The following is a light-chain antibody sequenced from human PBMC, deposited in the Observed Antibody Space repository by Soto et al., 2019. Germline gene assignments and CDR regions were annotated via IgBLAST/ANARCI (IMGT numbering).Light chain of an antibody. CDR3: TSYVGNDIWV. J-gene: IGLJ7*01. Sequence: QSALTQPPSASGSPGQSVTISCTGTSSDVGAYKYVSWYQHYPGKAPKLMIYEVTKRPSGVPDRFSGSKSGNTASLTVSGLQAEDEADYYCTSYVGNDIWVFGGGTQLTVL. V-gene: IGLV2-8*01. CDR1: SSDVGAYKY. CDR2: EVT.